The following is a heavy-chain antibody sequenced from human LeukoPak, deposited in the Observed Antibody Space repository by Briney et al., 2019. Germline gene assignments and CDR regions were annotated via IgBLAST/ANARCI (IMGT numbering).Heavy chain of an antibody. Sequence: ASVKVSCTASGYTFTSYYMHWVRQAPGQGLEWMGIINPSGGSTSYAQKFQGRVTMTRDTSTSTVYMELSSLRSEDTAVYYCARMVVTAAFDYWGQGTLVTVSS. V-gene: IGHV1-46*01. D-gene: IGHD2-21*02. CDR3: ARMVVTAAFDY. CDR2: INPSGGST. CDR1: GYTFTSYY. J-gene: IGHJ4*02.